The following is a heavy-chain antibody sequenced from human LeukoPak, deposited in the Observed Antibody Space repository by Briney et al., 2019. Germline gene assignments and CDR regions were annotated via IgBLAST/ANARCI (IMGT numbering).Heavy chain of an antibody. CDR1: GFTINTYW. V-gene: IGHV3-7*03. Sequence: GGSLRLSCAASGFTINTYWMSWVRQAPGKGLEWVANMKQDGSNTYYVDSVKGRFTISRDNAKNSLSLQMNSLRAEDTALYHCARGTNYYDSSGYYDAFDIWGQGTMVTVSS. D-gene: IGHD3-22*01. CDR3: ARGTNYYDSSGYYDAFDI. CDR2: MKQDGSNT. J-gene: IGHJ3*02.